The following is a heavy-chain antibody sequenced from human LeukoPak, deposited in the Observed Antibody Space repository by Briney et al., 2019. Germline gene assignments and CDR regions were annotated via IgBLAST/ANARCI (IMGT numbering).Heavy chain of an antibody. CDR3: AKDGSRIAVAGVFDY. CDR1: GFTFSNSW. V-gene: IGHV3-7*03. Sequence: QSGGSLRLSCAASGFTFSNSWMTWVRQAPKKGLEWVASINEDGGEIHYVDSVKGRFTISRDNAKNSLYLQMNSLRAEDTALYYCAKDGSRIAVAGVFDYWGQGTLVTVSS. J-gene: IGHJ4*02. D-gene: IGHD6-19*01. CDR2: INEDGGEI.